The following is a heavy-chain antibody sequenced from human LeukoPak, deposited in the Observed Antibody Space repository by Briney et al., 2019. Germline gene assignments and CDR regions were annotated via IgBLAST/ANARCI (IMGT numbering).Heavy chain of an antibody. CDR1: GFTFDDYA. CDR2: ISWNSGSI. Sequence: GGSLRLSCAASGFTFDDYAMHWVRQAPGKGLEWVSGISWNSGSIAYADSVKGRFTISRDNAKNSLYLQMNSLRAEDMALYYCAREKYCGGDCYSFDYWGQGTLVTVSS. J-gene: IGHJ4*02. D-gene: IGHD2-21*02. CDR3: AREKYCGGDCYSFDY. V-gene: IGHV3-9*03.